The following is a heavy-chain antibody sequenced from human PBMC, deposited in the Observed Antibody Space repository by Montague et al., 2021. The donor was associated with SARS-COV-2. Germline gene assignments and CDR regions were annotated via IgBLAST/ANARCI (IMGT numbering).Heavy chain of an antibody. CDR1: GEPISGFF. D-gene: IGHD2-15*01. CDR2: IYASGGT. J-gene: IGHJ4*02. CDR3: ARGVVAAPPAVDY. V-gene: IGHV4-4*07. Sequence: SETLSPTCSVSGEPISGFFWNWIRQPAGKGLEWIGRIYASGGTDYNPSLESRVTMSVDTSKTQFSLKVNSVTAADTAMYYCARGVVAAPPAVDYWGRGTLVTVSS.